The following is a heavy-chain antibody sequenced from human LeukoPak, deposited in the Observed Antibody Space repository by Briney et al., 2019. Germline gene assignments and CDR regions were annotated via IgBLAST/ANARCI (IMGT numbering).Heavy chain of an antibody. J-gene: IGHJ4*02. CDR2: IYYSGST. V-gene: IGHV4-39*01. D-gene: IGHD3-22*01. CDR3: ARRRYYDSIGSLFRQRYYFDY. Sequence: SETLSLTCTVSGGSISSSSYYWGRIRQPPGKGLEWIGSIYYSGSTYYNPSLKSRVTISVDTSKNQFSLKLSSVTAADTAVYLRARRRYYDSIGSLFRQRYYFDYWGQGTLVTVSS. CDR1: GGSISSSSYY.